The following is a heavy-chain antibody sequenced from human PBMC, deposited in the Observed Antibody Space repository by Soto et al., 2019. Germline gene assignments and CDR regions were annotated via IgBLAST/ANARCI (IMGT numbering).Heavy chain of an antibody. CDR1: GYSFTSYW. J-gene: IGHJ3*02. D-gene: IGHD4-4*01. CDR3: ARHSMVTPPSDAFDI. V-gene: IGHV5-51*01. Sequence: GASVKVSCKASGYSFTSYWIGWVRQMPGKGLEWMGIIYPGDSDTRYSPSFQGQVTISADKSISTAYLQWSSLKASDTAMYYCARHSMVTPPSDAFDIWGQGTMVTVSS. CDR2: IYPGDSDT.